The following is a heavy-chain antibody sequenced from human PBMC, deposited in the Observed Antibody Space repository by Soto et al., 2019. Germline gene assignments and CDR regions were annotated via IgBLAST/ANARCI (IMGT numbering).Heavy chain of an antibody. CDR1: GYTFTSYG. V-gene: IGHV1-18*01. CDR2: ISAYNGNT. CDR3: ARLLHYGDYGLGIPYYYYGMDV. Sequence: QVQLVQSGAEVKKPGASVKVSCKASGYTFTSYGISWVRQAPGQGLEWMGWISAYNGNTNYAQKLQGRVTMTTDTSTSTADMELRSLRSDDTAVYYCARLLHYGDYGLGIPYYYYGMDVWGQGTTVTVSS. D-gene: IGHD4-17*01. J-gene: IGHJ6*02.